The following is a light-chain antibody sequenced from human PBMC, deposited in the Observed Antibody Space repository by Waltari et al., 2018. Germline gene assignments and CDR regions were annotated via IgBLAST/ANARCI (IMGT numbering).Light chain of an antibody. CDR1: NIGSKT. CDR2: SDT. V-gene: IGLV3-21*04. J-gene: IGLJ1*01. Sequence: SYVLTQPPSLSVALGKTARIPCGGNNIGSKTVHGYQHKPGQAPVLLIYSDTDRPSGIPERFTGSKSGTTATLTISTVEAGDEADYYCQVWDGSTDHYVFGSGTKVTV. CDR3: QVWDGSTDHYV.